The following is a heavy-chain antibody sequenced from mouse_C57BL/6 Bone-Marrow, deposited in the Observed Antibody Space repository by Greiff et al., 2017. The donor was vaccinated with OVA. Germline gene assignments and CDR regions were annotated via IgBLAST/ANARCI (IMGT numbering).Heavy chain of an antibody. CDR2: IHPNSGST. CDR1: GYTFTSYW. J-gene: IGHJ2*01. V-gene: IGHV1-64*01. D-gene: IGHD2-3*01. CDR3: VSDGYFDY. Sequence: QVQLQQPGAELVKPGASVKLSCKASGYTFTSYWMHLLKQRPGHGLEWIGMIHPNSGSTNYNEKFKSKATLTVDKSSSTAYMQLSSLTSEDSAVYYCVSDGYFDYWGQGTTLTVSS.